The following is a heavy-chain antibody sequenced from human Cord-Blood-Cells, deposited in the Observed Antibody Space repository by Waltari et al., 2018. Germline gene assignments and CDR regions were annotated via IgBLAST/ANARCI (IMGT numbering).Heavy chain of an antibody. CDR2: INHSGST. CDR3: ARARDLNWGFSFDY. Sequence: QVQLQQWGAGLLKPSETLSLTCAVYGGSFSGYYWSWITQPPGKGLEWIGEINHSGSTNYNPSLKSRVTISVDTSKNQFSLKLSSVTAADTAVYYCARARDLNWGFSFDYWGQGTLVTVSS. J-gene: IGHJ4*02. CDR1: GGSFSGYY. D-gene: IGHD7-27*01. V-gene: IGHV4-34*01.